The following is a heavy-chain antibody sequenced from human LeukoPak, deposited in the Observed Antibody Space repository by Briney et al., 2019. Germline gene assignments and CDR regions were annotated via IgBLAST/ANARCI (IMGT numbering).Heavy chain of an antibody. J-gene: IGHJ4*02. CDR2: IKQDGSEK. Sequence: QPGGSLRLSGAASGFTCSSYWMSWVRQAPGKGLEWVANIKQDGSEKYYVDSVKGRFTISRDNAKNSLYLQMNSLRAEDTAVYYCARDMATIGSFDYWGQGTLVTVSS. CDR3: ARDMATIGSFDY. V-gene: IGHV3-7*01. D-gene: IGHD5-12*01. CDR1: GFTCSSYW.